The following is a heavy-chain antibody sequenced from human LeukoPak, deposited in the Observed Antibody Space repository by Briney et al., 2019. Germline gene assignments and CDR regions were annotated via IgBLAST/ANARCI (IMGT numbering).Heavy chain of an antibody. CDR3: AKAIAPGIAVAGTEYYFDY. J-gene: IGHJ4*02. D-gene: IGHD6-19*01. V-gene: IGHV3-23*01. CDR2: ISGSGGST. CDR1: GFTFSSYG. Sequence: GGSLRLSCAASGFTFSSYGMSWVRQAPGKGLEWVSAISGSGGSTYYADSVKGRFTISRDNSKNTLYLQMNSLRAEDTAVYYCAKAIAPGIAVAGTEYYFDYWGQGTLVTVSS.